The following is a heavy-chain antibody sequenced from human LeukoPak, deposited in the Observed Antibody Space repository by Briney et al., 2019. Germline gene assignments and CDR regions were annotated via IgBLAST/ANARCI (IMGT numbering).Heavy chain of an antibody. CDR2: IYHSGST. Sequence: PSETLSLTCAVSGGSISSSNWWSWVRQPPGKGLEWIGEIYHSGSTNYNPSLKSRVTISVDKSKNQFSLKLSSVTAADTAVYYCARLDSSSWYAHFDYWGQGTLVTVSS. V-gene: IGHV4-4*02. D-gene: IGHD6-13*01. CDR1: GGSISSSNW. J-gene: IGHJ4*02. CDR3: ARLDSSSWYAHFDY.